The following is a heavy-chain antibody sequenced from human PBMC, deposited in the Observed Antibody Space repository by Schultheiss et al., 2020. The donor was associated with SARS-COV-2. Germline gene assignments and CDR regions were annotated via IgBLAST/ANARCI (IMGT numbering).Heavy chain of an antibody. J-gene: IGHJ4*02. D-gene: IGHD6-13*01. Sequence: GGSLRLSCAASGFTFSSYEMNWVRQAPGKGLEWVSGISWNSGSIGYADSVKGRFTISRDNAKNSLYLQMNSLRAEDTALYYCAKDQGYSSSGVLDYWGQGTLVTVSS. CDR1: GFTFSSYE. V-gene: IGHV3-9*01. CDR2: ISWNSGSI. CDR3: AKDQGYSSSGVLDY.